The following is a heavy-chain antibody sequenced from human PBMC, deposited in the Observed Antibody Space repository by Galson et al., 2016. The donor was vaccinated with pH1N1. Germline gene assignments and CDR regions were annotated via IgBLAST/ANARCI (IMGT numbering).Heavy chain of an antibody. Sequence: SVKVSCKASGYTFTGYYMHWVRQAPGQGLEWMGWINPNSGGRNYAQKFQGRVTMTRDTSISTAYMELSRLRFDDTALYDCARGSGYSGYDPEYYFDYWGQGTLVTVSS. CDR3: ARGSGYSGYDPEYYFDY. V-gene: IGHV1-2*02. CDR2: INPNSGGR. D-gene: IGHD5-12*01. J-gene: IGHJ4*02. CDR1: GYTFTGYY.